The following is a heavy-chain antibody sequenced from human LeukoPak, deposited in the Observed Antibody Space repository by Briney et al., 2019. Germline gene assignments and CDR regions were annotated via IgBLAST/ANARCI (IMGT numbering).Heavy chain of an antibody. J-gene: IGHJ5*02. CDR3: ARVGIAAAGTLTWFDP. D-gene: IGHD6-13*01. CDR1: GGSISSSSYY. CDR2: IFYSGST. V-gene: IGHV4-39*07. Sequence: SETLSLTCTVSGGSISSSSYYWGWIRQPPGKGLEWIGSIFYSGSTHYNPSLKSRVTISVDTSKNQFSLKLSSVTAADTAVYYCARVGIAAAGTLTWFDPWGQGTLVTVSS.